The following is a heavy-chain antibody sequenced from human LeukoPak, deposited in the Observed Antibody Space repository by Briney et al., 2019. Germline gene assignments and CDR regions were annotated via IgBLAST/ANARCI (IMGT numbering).Heavy chain of an antibody. CDR3: ARKRQQLAFDY. J-gene: IGHJ4*02. Sequence: GGSLRLSCEASGFTFSSYYMNWVRQAPGKGLEWVSSISSSSSYIYYADSVKGRFTISRDNAKNSLYLQMNSLRAEDTAVYYCARKRQQLAFDYWGQGTLVTVSS. CDR1: GFTFSSYY. CDR2: ISSSSSYI. D-gene: IGHD6-13*01. V-gene: IGHV3-21*01.